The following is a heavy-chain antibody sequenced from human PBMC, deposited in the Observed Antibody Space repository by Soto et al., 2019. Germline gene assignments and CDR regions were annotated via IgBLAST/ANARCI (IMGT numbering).Heavy chain of an antibody. J-gene: IGHJ5*02. V-gene: IGHV3-23*01. Sequence: GGSLRLSCAASGFTFSTYVMSWVRQAPGKGLEWVSTIGTGGGGTHYADSVKGRFTISRDNSKNTLFLQMNSLRAEDTAVYYCAKVANSNSWDKWFDPWGQGTLVTVSS. CDR3: AKVANSNSWDKWFDP. CDR2: IGTGGGGT. D-gene: IGHD4-4*01. CDR1: GFTFSTYV.